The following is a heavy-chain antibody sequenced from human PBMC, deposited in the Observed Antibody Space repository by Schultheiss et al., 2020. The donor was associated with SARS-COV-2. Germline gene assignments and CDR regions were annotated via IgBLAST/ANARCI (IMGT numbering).Heavy chain of an antibody. CDR2: VHYSGNT. CDR3: AGGVRWLAFDS. J-gene: IGHJ4*02. V-gene: IGHV4-59*01. CDR1: GGSISSNY. D-gene: IGHD6-19*01. Sequence: TLSLTCTVSGGSISSNYWSWIRQSPGKGLEWIGYVHYSGNTNYNPSPKSRVTTSVDTSKNQFSLKLRSVTAADTALYYCAGGVRWLAFDSWGQGTLVTVSS.